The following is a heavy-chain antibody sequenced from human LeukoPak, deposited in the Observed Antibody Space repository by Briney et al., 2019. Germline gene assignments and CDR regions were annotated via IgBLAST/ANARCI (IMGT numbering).Heavy chain of an antibody. V-gene: IGHV1-2*02. J-gene: IGHJ4*02. D-gene: IGHD3-9*01. CDR2: INPNSGGT. Sequence: ASVKVSCKASGYTFTGYYMHWVRQAPGQGLEWIGWINPNSGGTNYAQNFQGRVTITRDTSISTAYMELSRPRSDAPAVYYAARVLQYFAWTMGYWGRGPLVTVSS. CDR3: ARVLQYFAWTMGY. CDR1: GYTFTGYY.